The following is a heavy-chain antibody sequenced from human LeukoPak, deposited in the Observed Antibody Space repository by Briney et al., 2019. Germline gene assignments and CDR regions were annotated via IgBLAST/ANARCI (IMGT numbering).Heavy chain of an antibody. Sequence: AAVKLSCTASGDTFTGYYMHWVRQAPGQGIEWMGWINPNSGGTNYAQKFQGRVTMTRDTSISTAYMELSRLRSDDTAVYYCARGGTPQGPNDYWGQGTLVTVSS. CDR1: GDTFTGYY. V-gene: IGHV1-2*02. CDR3: ARGGTPQGPNDY. CDR2: INPNSGGT. J-gene: IGHJ4*02. D-gene: IGHD1-26*01.